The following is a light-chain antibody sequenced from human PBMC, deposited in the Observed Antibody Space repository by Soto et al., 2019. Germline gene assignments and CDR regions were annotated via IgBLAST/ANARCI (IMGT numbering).Light chain of an antibody. J-gene: IGLJ1*01. CDR2: KGT. CDR3: SSHSSSSAYYV. V-gene: IGLV1-44*01. CDR1: NSNIAGNS. Sequence: QSVLTQTPSVSATPGQRVTISCSGSNSNIAGNSVDWYHQVPGAAPRLLIYKGTLRPPGVPDRFSASKSGTSASLDITGLHSEDEGDYFCSSHSSSSAYYVFGTGTKLTVL.